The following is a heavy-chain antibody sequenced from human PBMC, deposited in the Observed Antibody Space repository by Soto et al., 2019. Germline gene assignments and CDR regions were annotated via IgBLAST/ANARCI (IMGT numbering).Heavy chain of an antibody. CDR3: ARGGGRGYTELDP. CDR1: GYTFTAYY. J-gene: IGHJ5*02. Sequence: QVQLVKSGAEVKKPGASVKVSCKASGYTFTAYYMHWVRQAPGQGLEWMGWINPNSGGTYHAQNFQVRVTMTRDTSTTTAYMELDSLRSDDTAVYYFARGGGRGYTELDPCGHGTLVIVSS. D-gene: IGHD6-25*01. CDR2: INPNSGGT. V-gene: IGHV1-2*02.